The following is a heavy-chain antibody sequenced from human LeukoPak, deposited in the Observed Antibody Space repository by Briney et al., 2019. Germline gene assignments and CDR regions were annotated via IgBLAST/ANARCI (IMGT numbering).Heavy chain of an antibody. V-gene: IGHV3-74*01. J-gene: IGHJ4*02. Sequence: PGGSLRLSCAASGFTFSSYWMHWVRQAPGKGLVWVSRINSDGSSTSYADSVKGRFTISRDNARNTLYLQMNSLRAEDTAVYYCAKSSGSYSFPYYFDYWGQGTLVTVSS. D-gene: IGHD1-26*01. CDR3: AKSSGSYSFPYYFDY. CDR2: INSDGSST. CDR1: GFTFSSYW.